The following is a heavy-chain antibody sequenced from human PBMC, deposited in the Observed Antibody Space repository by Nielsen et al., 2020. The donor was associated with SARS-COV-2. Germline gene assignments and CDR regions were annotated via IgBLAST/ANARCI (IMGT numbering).Heavy chain of an antibody. Sequence: GGSLRLSCAVSGFTFSSYSMNWVRQAPGKGLEWVSSISSSSSYIYYADSVKGRFTISRDNAKNSLYLQMNSLRAEDTAVYYCARDFKYSSGWSDPWFDPWGQGTLVTVSS. V-gene: IGHV3-21*01. CDR1: GFTFSSYS. J-gene: IGHJ5*02. CDR2: ISSSSSYI. CDR3: ARDFKYSSGWSDPWFDP. D-gene: IGHD6-19*01.